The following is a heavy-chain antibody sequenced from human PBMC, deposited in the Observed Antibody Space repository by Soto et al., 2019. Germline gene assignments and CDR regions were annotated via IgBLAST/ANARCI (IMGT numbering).Heavy chain of an antibody. J-gene: IGHJ6*02. Sequence: SETLSLTCTDSGGSISSYYWSWIRQPPGKGLEWIGYIYSSGSTNYNPSLKSRVTISVDTSKNLFSLILSSVTAADTAVYYCARAAAAGRGRYYYYGMDVWGQGTTVT. V-gene: IGHV4-59*01. D-gene: IGHD6-13*01. CDR3: ARAAAAGRGRYYYYGMDV. CDR1: GGSISSYY. CDR2: IYSSGST.